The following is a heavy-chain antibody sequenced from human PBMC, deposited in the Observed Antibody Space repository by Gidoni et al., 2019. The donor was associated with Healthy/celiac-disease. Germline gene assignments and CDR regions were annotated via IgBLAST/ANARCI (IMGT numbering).Heavy chain of an antibody. CDR3: ARPIDPYDSSGPDAFDI. J-gene: IGHJ3*02. D-gene: IGHD3-22*01. Sequence: QVQLVASGGGVVQPGRSLRLSCAASGFTFSSDGMHWVRQAPGKGLEWVAVICDDGSNKYYADSVKGRFTISRDNSKNTLYLQMNSLRAEDTAVYYCARPIDPYDSSGPDAFDIWGQGTMVTVSS. CDR1: GFTFSSDG. V-gene: IGHV3-33*08. CDR2: ICDDGSNK.